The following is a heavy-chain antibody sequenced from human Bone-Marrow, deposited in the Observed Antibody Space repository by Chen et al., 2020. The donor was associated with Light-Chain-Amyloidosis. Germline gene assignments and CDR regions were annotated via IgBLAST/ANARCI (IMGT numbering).Heavy chain of an antibody. CDR2: IYPEDSEA. V-gene: IGHV5-51*01. CDR3: ARRRDGYNFDY. D-gene: IGHD5-12*01. CDR1: GYTFPNYW. Sequence: EVKKPGESLKISCKGSGYTFPNYWIGWVRQMPRKGLEWTGVIYPEDSEARYSPSFEGQVTITADKSITTASLQWRSLKASDTAMYYCARRRDGYNFDYASQGTLVTVSS. J-gene: IGHJ4*02.